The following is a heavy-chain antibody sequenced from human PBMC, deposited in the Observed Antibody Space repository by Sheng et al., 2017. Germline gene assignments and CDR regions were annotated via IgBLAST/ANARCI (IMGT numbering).Heavy chain of an antibody. J-gene: IGHJ6*03. CDR3: ARDQGFGEVDYYYYMDV. Sequence: QVQLVQSGAEVKKPGSSVKVSCKASGGTFSSYAISWVRQAPGQGLEWMGGIIPILGIANYAQKFQGRVTITADKSTSTAYMELSSLRSEDTAVYYCARDQGFGEVDYYYYMDVWGKGTTVTVSS. V-gene: IGHV1-69*04. D-gene: IGHD3-16*01. CDR1: GGTFSSYA. CDR2: IIPILGIA.